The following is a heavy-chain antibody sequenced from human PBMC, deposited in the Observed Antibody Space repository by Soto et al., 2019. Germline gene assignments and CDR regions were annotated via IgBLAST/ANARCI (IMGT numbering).Heavy chain of an antibody. D-gene: IGHD6-13*01. J-gene: IGHJ6*02. V-gene: IGHV4-4*07. Sequence: SETLSLTCTVSGGSISSYCWNWIRQPAGTGLGLVGRIDSSGSTNYNSYRKGRVTMSVDTSKNQFSLKLSSVTAADTAVYYCARDSLLAAAGTPNCWHYGMDVWGQGTTVTVSS. CDR2: IDSSGST. CDR3: ARDSLLAAAGTPNCWHYGMDV. CDR1: GGSISSYC.